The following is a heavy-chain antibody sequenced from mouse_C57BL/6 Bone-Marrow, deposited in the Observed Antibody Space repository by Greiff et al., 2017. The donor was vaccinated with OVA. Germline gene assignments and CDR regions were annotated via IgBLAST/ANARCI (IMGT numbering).Heavy chain of an antibody. V-gene: IGHV1-4*01. CDR2: INPSSGYT. J-gene: IGHJ1*03. Sequence: VQLQASWAELARPGASVKMSCKASGYTFTSYTLPWVKQRPGPGLEWIGYINPSSGYTKYNQKFKDKATLTADKSSSTAYMQLSSLTSEDAAVYYCARERDYYGGVWGTGTTVTVSS. CDR3: ARERDYYGGV. D-gene: IGHD1-1*01. CDR1: GYTFTSYT.